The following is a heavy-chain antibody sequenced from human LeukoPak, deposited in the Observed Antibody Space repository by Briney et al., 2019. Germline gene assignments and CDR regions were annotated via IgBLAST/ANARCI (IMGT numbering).Heavy chain of an antibody. CDR1: GYSISSGYY. CDR3: ARPSYGWGDAFDI. Sequence: SETLSLTCTVSGYSISSGYYWGWIRQPPGKGLEWIGSIYRSGSTYYNPSLKSRVTISVDTSKNQFSLKLSSATAADTAVYYCARPSYGWGDAFDIWGQGTMVTVSS. V-gene: IGHV4-38-2*02. D-gene: IGHD5-18*01. CDR2: IYRSGST. J-gene: IGHJ3*02.